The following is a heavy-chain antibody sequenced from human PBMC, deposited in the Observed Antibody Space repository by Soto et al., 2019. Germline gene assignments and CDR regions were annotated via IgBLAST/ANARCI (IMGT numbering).Heavy chain of an antibody. CDR1: GFTFSSYS. CDR3: ARVGGQLVPGFDY. J-gene: IGHJ4*02. Sequence: EVQLVESGGGLVKPGGSLRLSCAASGFTFSSYSMNWVRQAPGKGLEWVSSISSSSSYINYADSVKGRFTISRDNAKNSLYLQMNSLRAEDTAVYYCARVGGQLVPGFDYWGQGTLVTVSS. D-gene: IGHD6-6*01. CDR2: ISSSSSYI. V-gene: IGHV3-21*01.